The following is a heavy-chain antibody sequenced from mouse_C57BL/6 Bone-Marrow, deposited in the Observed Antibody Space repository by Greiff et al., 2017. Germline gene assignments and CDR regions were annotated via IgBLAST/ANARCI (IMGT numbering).Heavy chain of an antibody. CDR1: GFSLTSYA. J-gene: IGHJ3*01. CDR2: IWTGGGT. CDR3: ARTYYYGSSYGFAY. V-gene: IGHV2-9-1*01. D-gene: IGHD1-1*01. Sequence: VHLVESGPGLVAPSQSLSITCTVSGFSLTSYAISWVRQPPGKGLEWLGVIWTGGGTNYNSALKSRLSISKDNSKSQVFLKMNSLQTDDTARYYCARTYYYGSSYGFAYWGQGTLVTVSA.